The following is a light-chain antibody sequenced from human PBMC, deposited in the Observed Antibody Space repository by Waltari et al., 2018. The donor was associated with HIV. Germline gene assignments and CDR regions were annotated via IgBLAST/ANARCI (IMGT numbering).Light chain of an antibody. J-gene: IGLJ3*02. V-gene: IGLV8-61*01. CDR2: STN. CDR1: LGPVSTSYY. CDR3: VLYMGGGIWV. Sequence: QTVVTQEPSFSVSPGGTVTLTCGLSLGPVSTSYYPSWYQQTPGQAPRTLIYSTNTRSSGVPDRFSGSILGNKAALTITGAQADDESDYYCVLYMGGGIWVFGGGTKVTVL.